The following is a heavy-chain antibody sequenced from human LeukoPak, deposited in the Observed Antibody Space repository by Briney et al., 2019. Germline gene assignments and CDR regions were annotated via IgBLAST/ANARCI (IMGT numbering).Heavy chain of an antibody. J-gene: IGHJ4*02. CDR3: ARHGVFRVATTYFDY. CDR1: GGSISSYY. CDR2: IYYSGST. V-gene: IGHV4-59*08. Sequence: PSETLSLTCTVSGGSISSYYWSWIRQPPGKGLEWIGYIYYSGSTNYNPSLKSRVTISVDTSKNQFSLKLSSVTAADTAVYYCARHGVFRVATTYFDYWGQGTLVTVSS. D-gene: IGHD5-12*01.